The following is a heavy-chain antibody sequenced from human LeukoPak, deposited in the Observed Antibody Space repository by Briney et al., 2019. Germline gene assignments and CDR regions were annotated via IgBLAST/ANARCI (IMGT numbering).Heavy chain of an antibody. D-gene: IGHD4-23*01. Sequence: PGGSLRLSCAVSGFTVSSNYMSWVRQAPGTGLEWVSVIYSGGSTDYADSAKGRFTISRDNSKGTLYLQMDSLRVEDTAVYYCGKDPNGNFIGAFDFWGQGTMVTVSS. J-gene: IGHJ3*01. CDR3: GKDPNGNFIGAFDF. V-gene: IGHV3-53*01. CDR1: GFTVSSNY. CDR2: IYSGGST.